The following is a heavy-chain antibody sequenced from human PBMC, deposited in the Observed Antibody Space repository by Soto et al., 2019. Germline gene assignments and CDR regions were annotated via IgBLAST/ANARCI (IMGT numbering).Heavy chain of an antibody. CDR2: IWYDGSNK. Sequence: PGGSLRLSCAASGFTFSSYGMHWVRQAPGKGLEWVAVIWYDGSNKYYADSVKGRFTISRDNSKNTLYLQMNSLRAEDTAVYYCARSQATYGDFSFDYWGQGTLVTVS. J-gene: IGHJ4*02. CDR3: ARSQATYGDFSFDY. V-gene: IGHV3-33*01. CDR1: GFTFSSYG. D-gene: IGHD4-17*01.